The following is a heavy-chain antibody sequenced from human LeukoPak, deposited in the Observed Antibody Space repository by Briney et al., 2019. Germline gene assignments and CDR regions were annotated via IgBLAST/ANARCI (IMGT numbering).Heavy chain of an antibody. V-gene: IGHV5-51*01. J-gene: IGHJ3*02. D-gene: IGHD2-15*01. CDR1: GYSFTSYW. CDR3: ARLAHRSGQVDAFDI. CDR2: IYPGDSDT. Sequence: GESLKISCKGSGYSFTSYWIGWVRQMPGKGLEWMGIIYPGDSDTRYSPSFQGQVTISADKSISTAYLQWSSLKASDTAMYYCARLAHRSGQVDAFDIWGQGTLVTVSS.